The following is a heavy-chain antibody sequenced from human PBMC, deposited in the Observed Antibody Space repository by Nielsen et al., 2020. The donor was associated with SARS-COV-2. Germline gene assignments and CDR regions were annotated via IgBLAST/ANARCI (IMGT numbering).Heavy chain of an antibody. CDR1: GFTLDDYA. D-gene: IGHD2-21*02. Sequence: SLKISCAASGFTLDDYAMHWVRQAPGKGLEWVSGISWNSGSIGYADSVKGRFTVSRDNAKNSLYLQMNSLRAEDTALYYCAKVGGDYVRDAFDIWGQGTMVTVSS. CDR3: AKVGGDYVRDAFDI. V-gene: IGHV3-9*01. CDR2: ISWNSGSI. J-gene: IGHJ3*02.